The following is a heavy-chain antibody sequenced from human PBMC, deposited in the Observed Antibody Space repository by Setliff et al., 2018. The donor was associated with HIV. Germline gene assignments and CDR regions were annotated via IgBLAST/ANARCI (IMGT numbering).Heavy chain of an antibody. J-gene: IGHJ4*02. CDR2: INSDGSVT. Sequence: PGGSLRLSCAASGFTFSTYWMHWVRQSPGKGLVWVSRINSDGSVTNYADSVKGRFTISRDNAKNTLYLQMSSLRADDTAVYYCARDFCGSSCSSGYGYFDHWGQGTLVTVSS. D-gene: IGHD2-15*01. CDR3: ARDFCGSSCSSGYGYFDH. V-gene: IGHV3-74*01. CDR1: GFTFSTYW.